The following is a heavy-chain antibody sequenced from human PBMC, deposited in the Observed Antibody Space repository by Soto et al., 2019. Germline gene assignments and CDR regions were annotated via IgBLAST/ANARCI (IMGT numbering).Heavy chain of an antibody. CDR1: GYTFTSYA. Sequence: ASVKVSCKASGYTFTSYAMHWVRQAPGQRLEWMGWINAGNGNTKYSQKFQGRVTISADESTNTAFMELSSLSSEDTALYFCASPGLAAGGQANNGRYDYWGQGTLVTVSS. J-gene: IGHJ4*02. V-gene: IGHV1-3*01. D-gene: IGHD6-13*01. CDR2: INAGNGNT. CDR3: ASPGLAAGGQANNGRYDY.